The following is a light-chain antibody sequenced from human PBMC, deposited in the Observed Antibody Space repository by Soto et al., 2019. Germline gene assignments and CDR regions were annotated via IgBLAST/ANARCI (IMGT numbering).Light chain of an antibody. J-gene: IGKJ4*01. Sequence: EIVLTQSPATLSLSPGERATLSCGASQSVGTYLAWYQQKPGQAPRLLIYDASIRATGIPARFSGSGSGTDFTLTISSLEPEDFAVYYCQQRSNWPPLTFXGGTKVDIK. CDR2: DAS. CDR3: QQRSNWPPLT. CDR1: QSVGTY. V-gene: IGKV3-11*01.